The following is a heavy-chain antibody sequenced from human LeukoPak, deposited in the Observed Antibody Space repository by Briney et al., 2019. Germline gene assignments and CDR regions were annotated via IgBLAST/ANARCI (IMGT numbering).Heavy chain of an antibody. D-gene: IGHD2-21*01. J-gene: IGHJ5*02. CDR2: IYYSGST. CDR3: ARVLSTVIIWFDP. Sequence: SETLSLTCTVSGGSISSSSYYWGWIRQPPGKGLEWIGSIYYSGSTYYNPSLKSRLTISVDTSKNQFSLKLSSVTAADTAVYYCARVLSTVIIWFDPWGQGTLVTVSS. CDR1: GGSISSSSYY. V-gene: IGHV4-39*07.